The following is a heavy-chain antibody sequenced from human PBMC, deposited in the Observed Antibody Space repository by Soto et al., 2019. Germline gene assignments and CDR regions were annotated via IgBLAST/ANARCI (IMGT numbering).Heavy chain of an antibody. V-gene: IGHV5-51*01. CDR3: ARRGLRFFEWLPDYYGLDV. CDR1: GYTFTNYW. J-gene: IGHJ6*01. D-gene: IGHD3-3*01. CDR2: IYPGDSDT. Sequence: PGESLKISCEGSGYTFTNYWIAWVRQMPGKGLEWMGVIYPGDSDTRYSPSFQGQVTISADKSISTAYLQWSSLKASDSAMYYCARRGLRFFEWLPDYYGLDVWGQGTTVTVS.